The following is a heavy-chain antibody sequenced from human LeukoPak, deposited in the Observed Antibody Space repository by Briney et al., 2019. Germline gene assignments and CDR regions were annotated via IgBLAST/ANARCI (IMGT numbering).Heavy chain of an antibody. CDR2: ISSSSSYI. J-gene: IGHJ4*02. V-gene: IGHV3-21*01. D-gene: IGHD6-6*01. CDR1: GFTFSSYS. Sequence: GGSLRLSCAASGFTFSSYSMNWVRQAPGKGLEWVSSISSSSSYIYYADSVNGRFTISRDNAKNSLYLQMNSLRAEDTAVYYCAREGSSSRRFDYWGQGTLVTVSS. CDR3: AREGSSSRRFDY.